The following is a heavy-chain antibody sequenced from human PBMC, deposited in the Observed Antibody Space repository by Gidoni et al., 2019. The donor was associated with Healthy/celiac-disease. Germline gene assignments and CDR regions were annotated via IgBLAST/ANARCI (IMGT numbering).Heavy chain of an antibody. CDR1: GGSISSSSYY. CDR3: ARVGVGATVH. V-gene: IGHV4-39*01. D-gene: IGHD1-26*01. CDR2: IYYSVST. Sequence: QLQLQESGPGLVKPSETLSLTCTVSGGSISSSSYYWGWIRQPPGKGLEWIGRIYYSVSTYFNPSLKSRVTISVDTSKNQFSLKLSSVTAADTAVYYCARVGVGATVHWGQGTLVTVSS. J-gene: IGHJ4*02.